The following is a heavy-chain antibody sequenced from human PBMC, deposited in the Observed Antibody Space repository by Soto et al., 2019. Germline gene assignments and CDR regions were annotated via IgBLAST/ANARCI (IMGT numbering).Heavy chain of an antibody. Sequence: QVQLVQSGAEVKKPGASVKVSCKASGGSFSSYAISWVRQAPGQGLEWMGGLIPIFGTANYAQKFQGRVTITADESTSTAYMELSSLRSEDTAVYYCARGGTYCSGGSCYSAPHFDYWGQGTLVTVSS. CDR3: ARGGTYCSGGSCYSAPHFDY. CDR1: GGSFSSYA. J-gene: IGHJ4*02. D-gene: IGHD2-15*01. V-gene: IGHV1-69*01. CDR2: LIPIFGTA.